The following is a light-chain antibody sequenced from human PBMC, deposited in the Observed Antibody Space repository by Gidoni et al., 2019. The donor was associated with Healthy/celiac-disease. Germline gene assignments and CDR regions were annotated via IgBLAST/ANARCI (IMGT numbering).Light chain of an antibody. CDR3: QQRSNWPPIT. J-gene: IGKJ5*01. V-gene: IGKV3-11*01. CDR1: QSGSRY. Sequence: DILLTQSPATLSLSPGERATLSCRASQSGSRYLARYQQKPGQAPRLLIYDASNRATGIPARFSGSGSGTVFPLTISSLEPEDFAVYYCQQRSNWPPITFGQGTRLEIK. CDR2: DAS.